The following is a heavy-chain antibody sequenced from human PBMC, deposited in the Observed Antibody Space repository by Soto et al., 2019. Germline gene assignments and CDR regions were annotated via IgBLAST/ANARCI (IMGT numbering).Heavy chain of an antibody. CDR1: GGSFSGYY. J-gene: IGHJ4*02. CDR2: INNSGTT. D-gene: IGHD3-22*01. Sequence: LETLSLTCAVYGGSFSGYYWGWIRQPPGKGLQWIAEINNSGTTNYNSSLESRVILSVDTSKNQTSLTLRSLTAADTAMYYCVRVDHYDSSGYYTNFDDWAQGAL. CDR3: VRVDHYDSSGYYTNFDD. V-gene: IGHV4-34*01.